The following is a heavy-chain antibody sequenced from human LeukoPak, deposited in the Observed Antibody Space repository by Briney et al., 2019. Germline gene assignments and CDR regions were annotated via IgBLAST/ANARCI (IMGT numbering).Heavy chain of an antibody. D-gene: IGHD1-7*01. CDR1: GYTFTSYC. V-gene: IGHV1-46*01. CDR2: INPSGTT. CDR3: AKCSETGTTRWFDP. J-gene: IGHJ5*02. Sequence: ASVKVSCKASGYTFTSYCPHWVRQAPGQGLEWMGLINPSGTTTYARNFQGRVTMTRDTSASTAYMELSSLRSDDTAVYYCAKCSETGTTRWFDPWGQGTLVTVSS.